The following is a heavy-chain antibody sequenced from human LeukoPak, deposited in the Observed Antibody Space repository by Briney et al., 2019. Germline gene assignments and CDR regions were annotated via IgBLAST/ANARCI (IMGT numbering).Heavy chain of an antibody. CDR1: GGSISSGSYY. CDR2: IYTSRST. D-gene: IGHD6-13*01. J-gene: IGHJ4*02. Sequence: PSETLSLTCTVSGGSISSGSYYWSWIRQPAGEGLEWIGRIYTSRSTNYNPFLKSRVTISVDTSKNQFSLKLSSVTAADTAVYYCASSPRNSSSWYASLYYFDYWGQGTLVTVSS. CDR3: ASSPRNSSSWYASLYYFDY. V-gene: IGHV4-61*02.